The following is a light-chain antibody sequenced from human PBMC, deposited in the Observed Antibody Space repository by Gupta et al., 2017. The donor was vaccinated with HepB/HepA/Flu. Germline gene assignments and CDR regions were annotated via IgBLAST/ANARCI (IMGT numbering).Light chain of an antibody. CDR3: ATWDDSLNVCV. CDR1: SSNIGTNT. Sequence: QSVLTQPPSASGTPGQRVTISCSGRSSNIGTNTVSWYQQFPRTAPRLLIHSNNERPSGVPERFSGSKSGASASLAISGLQSEDEADYYCATWDDSLNVCVFGGGTKLTVL. V-gene: IGLV1-44*01. J-gene: IGLJ3*02. CDR2: SNN.